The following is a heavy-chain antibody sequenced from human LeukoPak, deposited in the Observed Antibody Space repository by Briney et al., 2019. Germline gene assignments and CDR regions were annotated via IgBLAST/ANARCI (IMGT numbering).Heavy chain of an antibody. D-gene: IGHD4-23*01. CDR1: GYTFTGYY. J-gene: IGHJ3*02. CDR3: ARGRWSSDAFDI. Sequence: ASVTVSCKASGYTFTGYYMHWVRQAPGQGLEWMGWINPKSGGTNYAQKFQGRVTMTRDTSISTAYMELSRLRSDDTAVYYCARGRWSSDAFDIWGQGTMVTVSS. V-gene: IGHV1-2*02. CDR2: INPKSGGT.